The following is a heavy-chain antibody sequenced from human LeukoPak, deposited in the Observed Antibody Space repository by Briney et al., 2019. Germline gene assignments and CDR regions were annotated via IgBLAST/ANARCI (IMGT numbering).Heavy chain of an antibody. CDR1: GFTFRNAG. V-gene: IGHV3-48*04. Sequence: PGESLRLSCAASGFTFRNAGMGWVRQAPGKGLEWVSYISSSGSTIYYADSVKGRFTISRDNAKNSLYLQMNSLRAEDTAVYYCARERSDYYGSGSYYTNWFDPWGQGTLVTVSS. CDR2: ISSSGSTI. D-gene: IGHD3-10*01. J-gene: IGHJ5*02. CDR3: ARERSDYYGSGSYYTNWFDP.